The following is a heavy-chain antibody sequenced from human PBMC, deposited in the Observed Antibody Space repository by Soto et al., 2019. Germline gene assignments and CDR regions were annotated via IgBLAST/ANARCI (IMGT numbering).Heavy chain of an antibody. D-gene: IGHD5-18*01. Sequence: QVQLVESGGGVVQPGTSLRLSCAASGFTFSSYALHWVRLAPGKGLEWVAVISYDGTIKYYADSVKGRFTISRDSSKNTLYLQMNNLRPEDTAIYPCARGHTANAAMVTGQFDYWGQGTPVTVSS. V-gene: IGHV3-30-3*01. J-gene: IGHJ4*02. CDR3: ARGHTANAAMVTGQFDY. CDR2: ISYDGTIK. CDR1: GFTFSSYA.